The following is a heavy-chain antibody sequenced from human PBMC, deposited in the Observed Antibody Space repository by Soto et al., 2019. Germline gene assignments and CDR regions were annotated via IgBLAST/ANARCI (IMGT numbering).Heavy chain of an antibody. D-gene: IGHD3-10*02. V-gene: IGHV3-30*02. CDR3: TIVRVADSALDH. CDR1: GFIFSNNG. J-gene: IGHJ4*02. Sequence: GGSLRLSCVGSGFIFSNNGMHRVRQTPGKGLEWVAFMSYDGSDTFYADSVKCRFIISRDNSKNTLFLHMSNLRAEDTVMYYCTIVRVADSALDHWGQGTLVTVSS. CDR2: MSYDGSDT.